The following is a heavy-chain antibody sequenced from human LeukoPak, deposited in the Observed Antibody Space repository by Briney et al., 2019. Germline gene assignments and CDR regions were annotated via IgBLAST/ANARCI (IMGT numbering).Heavy chain of an antibody. V-gene: IGHV2-5*01. CDR2: IYWNDDK. D-gene: IGHD3-3*01. CDR1: GFSLSTSGVG. Sequence: SGPTLVNPTQTLTLTCTFSGFSLSTSGVGVGWIRQPPGKALEWLALIYWNDDKRYSPSLKSRLTITKDTSKNQVVLTMTNMDPVDTATYYCAHRGTFRVVTLRGFDYWGQGTLVTVSS. J-gene: IGHJ4*02. CDR3: AHRGTFRVVTLRGFDY.